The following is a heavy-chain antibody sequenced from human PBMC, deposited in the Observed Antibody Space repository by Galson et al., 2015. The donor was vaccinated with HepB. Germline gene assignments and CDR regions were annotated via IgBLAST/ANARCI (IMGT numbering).Heavy chain of an antibody. D-gene: IGHD3-10*01. CDR1: GFTFSDYY. Sequence: SLRLSCAASGFTFSDYYMSWIRQAPGKGLEWVSYISSSGSTIYYADSVKGRFTISRDNAKNSLYLQMNSLRAEDTAVYYCARDKEVLLWFGAKLFWFDPWGQGTLVTVSS. V-gene: IGHV3-11*01. CDR2: ISSSGSTI. CDR3: ARDKEVLLWFGAKLFWFDP. J-gene: IGHJ5*02.